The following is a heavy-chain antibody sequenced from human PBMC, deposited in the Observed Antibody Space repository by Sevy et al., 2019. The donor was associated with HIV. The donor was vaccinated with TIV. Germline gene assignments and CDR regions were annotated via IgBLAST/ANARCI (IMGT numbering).Heavy chain of an antibody. J-gene: IGHJ4*02. V-gene: IGHV3-21*05. Sequence: GGSLRLSCTASGYTFPAFSFNWVRQAPAKGLEWLSYISTGTDHIYYADSAKGRFTISRDDAKNSVYLEMKSLRDQDTALYYCVRRGVDAYNVYFDLWGQGTLVTVSS. CDR3: VRRGVDAYNVYFDL. D-gene: IGHD3-10*01. CDR2: ISTGTDHI. CDR1: GYTFPAFS.